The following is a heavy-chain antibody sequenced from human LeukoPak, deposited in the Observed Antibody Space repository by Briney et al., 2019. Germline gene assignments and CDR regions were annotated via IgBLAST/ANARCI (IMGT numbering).Heavy chain of an antibody. J-gene: IGHJ4*02. CDR3: TTGAPGGTYFDY. CDR1: GFIFSRTW. CDR2: VKSNTDGGTT. D-gene: IGHD2-8*02. Sequence: GSLRLSCAASGFIFSRTWMSWVRQAPGKGLEWVGRVKSNTDGGTTDYAAPVKGRFTISRGDSKNTLYLQINSLQADDTAVYYCTTGAPGGTYFDYWGQGTLVTVSS. V-gene: IGHV3-15*05.